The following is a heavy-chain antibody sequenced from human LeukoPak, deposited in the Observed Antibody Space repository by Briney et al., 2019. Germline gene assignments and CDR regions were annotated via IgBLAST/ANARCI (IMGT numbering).Heavy chain of an antibody. J-gene: IGHJ4*02. CDR1: GYTFINYD. D-gene: IGHD6-19*01. Sequence: ASVKVSCKASGYTFINYDIRWVRQAPGQGLEWMGWISAYNGNTNYAQKFQGRVTITRDTSASTAYMELSSLRSEDTAVYYCAKGSTFTAASSSDFDYWGQGTLVTVSS. V-gene: IGHV1-18*01. CDR3: AKGSTFTAASSSDFDY. CDR2: ISAYNGNT.